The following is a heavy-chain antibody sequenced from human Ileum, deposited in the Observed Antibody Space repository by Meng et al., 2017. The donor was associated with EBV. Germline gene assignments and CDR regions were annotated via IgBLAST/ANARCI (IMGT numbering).Heavy chain of an antibody. V-gene: IGHV6-1*01. Sequence: QQHLTHTGPGRVKPSPTLSLTGAISGDSVSSNTAAWDGIRQSPSRGLEWLGRTYYRTQWYNDYAVSVQGRIVINPDTSKNQFSLLLGSVNPEDTAVYYCARGDSGPTVALFGFWGQGILVTVSS. CDR2: TYYRTQWYN. CDR1: GDSVSSNTAA. CDR3: ARGDSGPTVALFGF. J-gene: IGHJ4*02. D-gene: IGHD6-19*01.